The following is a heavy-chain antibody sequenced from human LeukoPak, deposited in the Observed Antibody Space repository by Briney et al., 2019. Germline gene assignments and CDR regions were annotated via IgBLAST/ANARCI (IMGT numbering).Heavy chain of an antibody. J-gene: IGHJ4*02. CDR2: IYPGDSNT. D-gene: IGHD6-19*01. Sequence: GESLKISCEGSGYNFTNYWIGWVRQMPGKGLEWMGIIYPGDSNTRYSPSFQGQVSISADKSISTAYLQWSSLKASDTAMYYCARSIAVANFDYWGQGTLVTVSS. CDR3: ARSIAVANFDY. V-gene: IGHV5-51*01. CDR1: GYNFTNYW.